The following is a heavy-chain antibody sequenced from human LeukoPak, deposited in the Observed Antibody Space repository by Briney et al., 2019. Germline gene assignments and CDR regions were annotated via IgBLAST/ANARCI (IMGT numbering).Heavy chain of an antibody. CDR3: ARAATGYSSGWYFGNWFDP. D-gene: IGHD6-19*01. CDR2: IYYSGST. J-gene: IGHJ5*02. CDR1: GGSISSYY. Sequence: PSETLSLTCTVSGGSISSYYWSWIRQPPGKGLEWIGYIYYSGSTNYNPSLKSRVTISVDTSKNQFSLKLSSVTAADTAVYYCARAATGYSSGWYFGNWFDPWGQGTLVTVSS. V-gene: IGHV4-59*08.